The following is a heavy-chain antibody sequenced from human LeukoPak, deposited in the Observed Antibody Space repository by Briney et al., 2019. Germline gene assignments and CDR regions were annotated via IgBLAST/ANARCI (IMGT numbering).Heavy chain of an antibody. CDR3: ASLDTAHPSGVY. V-gene: IGHV3-7*01. D-gene: IGHD5-18*01. J-gene: IGHJ4*02. CDR1: TFTFTPGW. Sequence: PGGSLRLSGEASTFTFTPGWMSWLRQAPGKGLVWVAMIKRDGGEKHYVDSVKGRFTISRDNAKKSLYLQMDSLRDEDTAVYYCASLDTAHPSGVYWGQGTLVTVSS. CDR2: IKRDGGEK.